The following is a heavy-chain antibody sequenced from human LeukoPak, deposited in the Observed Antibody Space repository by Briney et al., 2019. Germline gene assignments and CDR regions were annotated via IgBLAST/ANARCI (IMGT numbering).Heavy chain of an antibody. CDR3: AGGTYSGYDS. D-gene: IGHD5-12*01. J-gene: IGHJ5*02. CDR1: GDSVSSNSAA. Sequence: SQTLSLTCAISGDSVSSNSAAWNWIRQSPSGGLEWLGRTYYRSKWYYDYVVSLKSRITIIPDTSKNQFSLQLSSVTPEDTAVYYCAGGTYSGYDSWGQGTLVTVSS. V-gene: IGHV6-1*01. CDR2: TYYRSKWYY.